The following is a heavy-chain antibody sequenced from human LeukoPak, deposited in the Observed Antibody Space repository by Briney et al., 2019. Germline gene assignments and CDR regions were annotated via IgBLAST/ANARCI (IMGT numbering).Heavy chain of an antibody. D-gene: IGHD5-18*01. V-gene: IGHV1-2*02. CDR2: INPNSGGT. J-gene: IGHJ4*02. CDR1: GYTFTGYY. CDR3: AREGTAMTTNFDY. Sequence: ASVKVSCKASGYTFTGYYMHWVRQAPGQGLEWMGWINPNSGGTNYAQKFQGGVTMTRDTSISTAYMELSRLRSDDTAVYYCAREGTAMTTNFDYWGQGTLVTVSS.